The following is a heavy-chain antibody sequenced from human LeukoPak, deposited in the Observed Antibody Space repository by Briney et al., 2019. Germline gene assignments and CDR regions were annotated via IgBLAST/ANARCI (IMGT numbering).Heavy chain of an antibody. Sequence: SETLSLTCAVYGGSFSGYYWSWIRQPPGKGLEWIGEINHSGSTNYNPSLKSRVTISVDTSKNQLSLKLSSVTAADTAMYYCAGGLQWLAHDCWGQGTLVTVSS. J-gene: IGHJ4*02. CDR2: INHSGST. CDR1: GGSFSGYY. CDR3: AGGLQWLAHDC. V-gene: IGHV4-34*01. D-gene: IGHD6-19*01.